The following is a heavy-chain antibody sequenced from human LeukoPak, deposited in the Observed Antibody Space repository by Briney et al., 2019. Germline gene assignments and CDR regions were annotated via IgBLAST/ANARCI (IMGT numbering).Heavy chain of an antibody. J-gene: IGHJ5*02. V-gene: IGHV1-2*02. CDR3: ARTIFGVVTHSKGWFDP. CDR2: INPNSGGT. CDR1: GYTFTGHY. Sequence: GASVKVSCKASGYTFTGHYMHWVRQAPGQGLEWMGWINPNSGGTNYAQKFQGRVTMTRDTSISTAYMELSRLRSDDTAVYYCARTIFGVVTHSKGWFDPWGQGTLVTVSS. D-gene: IGHD3-3*01.